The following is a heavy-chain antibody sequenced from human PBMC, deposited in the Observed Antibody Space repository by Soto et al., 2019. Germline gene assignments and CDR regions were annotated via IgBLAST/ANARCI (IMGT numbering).Heavy chain of an antibody. J-gene: IGHJ4*02. D-gene: IGHD1-1*01. V-gene: IGHV1-8*01. CDR3: ARRAETNGWNGFGADKYYFDF. CDR1: GCTFTSYD. Sequence: GAAVKVSCKASGCTFTSYDIYWVRQATGQGREWMGWMNPNTGNSGYAQKFQGRVTVTSDTSINTGYMELSSLRSEDTAVYYCARRAETNGWNGFGADKYYFDFWGQGTLVTVSP. CDR2: MNPNTGNS.